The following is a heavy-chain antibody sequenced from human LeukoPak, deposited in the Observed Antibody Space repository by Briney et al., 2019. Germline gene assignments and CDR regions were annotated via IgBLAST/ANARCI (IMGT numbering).Heavy chain of an antibody. J-gene: IGHJ4*02. Sequence: PGGSLRLSCAVSGFTFSNYWMHWVRQAPGKGLEWGSHISSDASNTNYADSVKGRFTISRDNAKNTLFLQMNSLRAEDTAVYYCARVSYYDSSDLRHFDSWGQGTLVTVSS. CDR3: ARVSYYDSSDLRHFDS. D-gene: IGHD3-22*01. CDR1: GFTFSNYW. CDR2: ISSDASNT. V-gene: IGHV3-74*01.